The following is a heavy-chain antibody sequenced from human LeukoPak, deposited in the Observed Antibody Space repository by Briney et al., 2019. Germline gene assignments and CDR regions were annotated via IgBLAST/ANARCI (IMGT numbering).Heavy chain of an antibody. D-gene: IGHD3-10*01. CDR3: AREGFGELLFDY. CDR2: ISGSGSTI. CDR1: GFTFSSYE. Sequence: PGGSLRLSCAASGFTFSSYEMNWVRQAPGKGLEWVSYISGSGSTIYYADSVKGRFTISRDNAKNSLYLQMNSLRAEDTAVYYCAREGFGELLFDYWGQGTLVTVSS. J-gene: IGHJ4*02. V-gene: IGHV3-48*03.